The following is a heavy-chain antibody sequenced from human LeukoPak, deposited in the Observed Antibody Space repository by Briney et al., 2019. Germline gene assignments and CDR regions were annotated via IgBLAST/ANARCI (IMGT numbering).Heavy chain of an antibody. D-gene: IGHD1-26*01. J-gene: IGHJ4*02. CDR3: ARDNVGPFDY. Sequence: GRSLRLSCAASGFTFSSYAMHWVRQAPGKGLEWVAVISYDGSNKYYADSVKGRFTISRDNSKNTLCLQMNSLRAEDTAVYYCARDNVGPFDYWGQGTLVTVSS. CDR1: GFTFSSYA. V-gene: IGHV3-30*01. CDR2: ISYDGSNK.